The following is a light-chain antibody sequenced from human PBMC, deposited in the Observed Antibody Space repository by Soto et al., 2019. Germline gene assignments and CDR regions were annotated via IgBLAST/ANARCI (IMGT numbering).Light chain of an antibody. CDR3: QQHNNWAPKT. Sequence: EIVMTQSPATLSVSPGERATLSCRASQSVSSNFAWYQQKPGQAPRLLIYGASTSATGIPARFSGSGSGTEFTLTISSLLSEDFSVYYCQQHNNWAPKTFGQGTKVEIK. CDR1: QSVSSN. J-gene: IGKJ1*01. CDR2: GAS. V-gene: IGKV3-15*01.